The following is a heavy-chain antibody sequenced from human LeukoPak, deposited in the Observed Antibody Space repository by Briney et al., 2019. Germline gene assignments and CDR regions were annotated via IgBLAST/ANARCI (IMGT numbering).Heavy chain of an antibody. Sequence: PGGSLRLSCAASGFTFSNAWMSWIRQPPGRGLEWIGYIFYSGSTNYNPSLKSRVTLSVDTSKNQFSLKLGSVTAADTAVYYCARQPYMLGAYYFDYWGQGTLGTVSS. CDR1: GFTFSNAW. V-gene: IGHV4-59*08. J-gene: IGHJ4*02. D-gene: IGHD1-26*01. CDR3: ARQPYMLGAYYFDY. CDR2: IFYSGST.